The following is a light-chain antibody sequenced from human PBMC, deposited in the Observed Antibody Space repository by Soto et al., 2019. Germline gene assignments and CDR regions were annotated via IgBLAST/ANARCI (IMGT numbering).Light chain of an antibody. J-gene: IGLJ3*02. CDR2: DVA. CDR3: LSYTSSSTWV. V-gene: IGLV2-14*03. CDR1: SSDVGAYRY. Sequence: QSALTQPASVSGSPGPSLTISCTGTSSDVGAYRYVSWYQQLPGKAPKVIIYDVAERPSGVSNRFSGSKSGNTASLTISGLQAEDEADYYCLSYTSSSTWVFGGGTQLTVL.